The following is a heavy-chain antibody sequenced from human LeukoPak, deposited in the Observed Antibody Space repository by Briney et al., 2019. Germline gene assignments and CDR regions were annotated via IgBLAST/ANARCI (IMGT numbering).Heavy chain of an antibody. CDR2: IRYDGSNK. CDR1: GFTFRSYA. D-gene: IGHD2-8*01. V-gene: IGHV3-33*08. Sequence: GGSLRLSCAASGFTFRSYAMNWVRQAPGKGLEWVAFIRYDGSNKYYADSVKGRFTISRDNSKNTLYLQMNSLRAEDTAVYYCARNGYFDYWGQGTLVTVSS. CDR3: ARNGYFDY. J-gene: IGHJ4*02.